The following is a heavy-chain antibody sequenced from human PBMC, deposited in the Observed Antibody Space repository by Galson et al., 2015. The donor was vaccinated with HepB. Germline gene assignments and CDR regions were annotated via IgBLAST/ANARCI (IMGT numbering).Heavy chain of an antibody. J-gene: IGHJ5*02. CDR3: ARDPTPCSGGSCYGWFDP. V-gene: IGHV1-69*13. CDR1: GGTFSSYD. CDR2: IVPIFGIA. Sequence: SVKVSCKASGGTFSSYDISWVRQAPGQGLEWMGGIVPIFGIANYAQHFQGRVTITADESTSTAYMELSSLRSEDTAVYYCARDPTPCSGGSCYGWFDPWGQGTLVTVSS. D-gene: IGHD2-15*01.